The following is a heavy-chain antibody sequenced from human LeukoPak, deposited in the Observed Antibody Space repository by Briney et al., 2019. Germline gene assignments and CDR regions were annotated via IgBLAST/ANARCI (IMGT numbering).Heavy chain of an antibody. D-gene: IGHD3-22*01. V-gene: IGHV4-59*11. Sequence: SETLSLTCTVSGGSISSHYWSWIRQPPGKGLEWIEYIYYSGSTNYNPSLKSRVTISVDTSKNQFSLKLSSVTAADTAVYYCARDDSSGYIDYWGQGTLVTVSS. J-gene: IGHJ4*02. CDR2: IYYSGST. CDR1: GGSISSHY. CDR3: ARDDSSGYIDY.